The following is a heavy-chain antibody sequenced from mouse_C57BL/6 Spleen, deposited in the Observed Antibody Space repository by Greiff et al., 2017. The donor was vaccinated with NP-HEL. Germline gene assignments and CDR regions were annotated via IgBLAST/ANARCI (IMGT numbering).Heavy chain of an antibody. CDR2: INYDGSST. CDR3: ARRNPSHWYFDV. J-gene: IGHJ1*03. CDR1: GFTFSDYY. Sequence: EVKLVESEGGLVQPGSSMKLSCTASGFTFSDYYMAWVRQVPEKGLEWVANINYDGSSTYYLDSLKSRFIISRDNATNILYLQMSSLKSEDTATYYCARRNPSHWYFDVWGTGTTVTVSS. V-gene: IGHV5-16*02.